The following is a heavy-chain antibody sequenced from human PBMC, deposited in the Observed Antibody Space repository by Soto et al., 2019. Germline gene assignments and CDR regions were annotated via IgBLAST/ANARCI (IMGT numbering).Heavy chain of an antibody. CDR3: ATGRKWEHSYGMDV. CDR2: INPNSGGT. Sequence: GXSVKVSCKASVYTFTCYYMHWVRQAPGQGLEWMGWINPNSGGTNYAQKFQGRFTISRDNSKNTLYLQMDSLRAEDTAMYYCATGRKWEHSYGMDVWGQGTTVTVSS. CDR1: VYTFTCYY. D-gene: IGHD1-26*01. J-gene: IGHJ6*02. V-gene: IGHV1-2*02.